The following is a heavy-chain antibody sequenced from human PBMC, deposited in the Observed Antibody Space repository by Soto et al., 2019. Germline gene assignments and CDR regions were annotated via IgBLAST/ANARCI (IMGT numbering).Heavy chain of an antibody. V-gene: IGHV4-4*02. D-gene: IGHD6-19*01. CDR1: GESITNSNG. CDR2: IYHRGTT. Sequence: SETQSLTWSVSGESITNSNGSSWVRQPPGGGLEWIGEIYHRGTTNYNPSLKSRATISLDKSKNQFSLKVKSVTAADTAMYYCTRGDAAVSGDLYWGQGTLVTGSS. CDR3: TRGDAAVSGDLY. J-gene: IGHJ4*02.